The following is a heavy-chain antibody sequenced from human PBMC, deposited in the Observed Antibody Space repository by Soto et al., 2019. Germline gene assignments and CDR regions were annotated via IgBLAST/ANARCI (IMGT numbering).Heavy chain of an antibody. CDR3: ARGTRATQYYYYFYGMDV. CDR1: GGSISTYY. Sequence: PSETLSLTCTVSGGSISTYYWTWIRQPPGKGLEWIGYISYSGSTNYNPSLKGRPTISLNTSKKHFSLKLSSVTAADTAVYYCARGTRATQYYYYFYGMDVWGQGTTVTVSS. CDR2: ISYSGST. V-gene: IGHV4-59*01. J-gene: IGHJ6*02.